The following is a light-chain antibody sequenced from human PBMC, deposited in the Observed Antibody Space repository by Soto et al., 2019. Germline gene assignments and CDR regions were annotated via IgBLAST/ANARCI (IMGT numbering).Light chain of an antibody. CDR2: AAS. CDR1: QTIMTY. CDR3: QQSYNSPQT. J-gene: IGKJ1*01. Sequence: DIQMTQSPSSPSASVGDEVTITWRASQTIMTYLNWYQLKPGKPPRLLIYAASSLQSGVPSRFSGSGSGTDFTLTITSLQPEDFATYSCQQSYNSPQTFGQGTKVDIK. V-gene: IGKV1-39*01.